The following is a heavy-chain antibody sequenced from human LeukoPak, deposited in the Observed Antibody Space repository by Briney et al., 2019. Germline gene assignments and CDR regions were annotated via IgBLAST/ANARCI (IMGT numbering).Heavy chain of an antibody. D-gene: IGHD6-19*01. CDR2: MSGSSGST. J-gene: IGHJ3*02. CDR3: AKDRVAGTRAFDI. Sequence: GGSLRLSCAASGFTFSSYAMSWVRQAPGKGLEWVSAMSGSSGSTHHADSVKGRFTISRDNSKNTLYLQMNSLRAEDTAEYYCAKDRVAGTRAFDIWGQGTMVTVSS. CDR1: GFTFSSYA. V-gene: IGHV3-23*01.